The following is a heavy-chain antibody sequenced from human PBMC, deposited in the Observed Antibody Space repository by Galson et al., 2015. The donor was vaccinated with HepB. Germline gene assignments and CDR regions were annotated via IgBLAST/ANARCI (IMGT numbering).Heavy chain of an antibody. CDR3: TTFLEMTTVQY. CDR2: IKKKSEGGST. CDR1: GFTFRNAW. D-gene: IGHD4-11*01. J-gene: IGHJ4*02. Sequence: SLRLSCAASGFTFRNAWMSWVRQAPGKGLEWVGRIKKKSEGGSTDYAAPVKGRFTISRDDSKKTLYLEMNSLKTKDTALYYCTTFLEMTTVQYWGEGTLVTVSS. V-gene: IGHV3-15*01.